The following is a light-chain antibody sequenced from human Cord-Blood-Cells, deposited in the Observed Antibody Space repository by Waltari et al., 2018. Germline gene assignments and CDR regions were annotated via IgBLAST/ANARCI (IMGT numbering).Light chain of an antibody. V-gene: IGKV3-20*01. J-gene: IGKJ5*01. CDR2: GAS. CDR3: QQYGSSPPMIT. CDR1: QSVSSSY. Sequence: EIVLTQSPGTLSLSPGERATLSCRASQSVSSSYLAWYQQKPGQAPRLLIYGASSKATGIPDRFSGSGSGTDFTLTISRLEPEEFAVYYCQQYGSSPPMITFGQGTRLEIK.